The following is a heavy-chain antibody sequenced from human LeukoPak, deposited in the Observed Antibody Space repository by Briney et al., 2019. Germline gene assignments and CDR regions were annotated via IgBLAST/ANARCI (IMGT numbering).Heavy chain of an antibody. CDR2: TYYRCKWDN. Sequence: SQTLSLTCAISGDSVSSNSATWNWIRQSPSRGLEWLGRTYYRCKWDNDYAVSVKSRMTINPDTSKIQFSLQLNSVTPEDTAVYYCARGLYRYFDLWGRGTLVTVSS. CDR1: GDSVSSNSAT. J-gene: IGHJ2*01. V-gene: IGHV6-1*01. CDR3: ARGLYRYFDL.